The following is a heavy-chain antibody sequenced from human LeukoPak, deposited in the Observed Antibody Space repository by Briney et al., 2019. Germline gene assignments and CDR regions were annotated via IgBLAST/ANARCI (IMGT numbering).Heavy chain of an antibody. D-gene: IGHD3-22*01. V-gene: IGHV3-66*03. CDR1: GFTVSNNY. CDR3: TRDYYGP. CDR2: IYSRGST. Sequence: GGSLRLSCAASGFTVSNNYMRWVRQAPGKGLEWVSSIYSRGSTSYVDSVKGRFTISRDNSKNTLFLQMNSLRVEDTAVFYCTRDYYGPWGQGTLVTVSS. J-gene: IGHJ5*02.